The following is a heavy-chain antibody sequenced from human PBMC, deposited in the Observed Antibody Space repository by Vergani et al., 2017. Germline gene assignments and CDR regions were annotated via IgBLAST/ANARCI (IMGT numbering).Heavy chain of an antibody. Sequence: EVQLVQSGAEVKKPGATVKISCKVSGYTFTDYYMHWVQQAPGKGLEWMGLVDPEDGETIYAEKFQGRVTMTRDTSISTAYMELSRLRSDDTAVYYCASWNMVRGVMKAGYFDYWGQGTLVTVSS. J-gene: IGHJ4*02. V-gene: IGHV1-69-2*01. CDR1: GYTFTDYY. CDR2: VDPEDGET. D-gene: IGHD3-10*01. CDR3: ASWNMVRGVMKAGYFDY.